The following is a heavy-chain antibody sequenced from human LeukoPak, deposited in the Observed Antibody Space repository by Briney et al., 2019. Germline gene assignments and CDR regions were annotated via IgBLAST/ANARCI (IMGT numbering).Heavy chain of an antibody. CDR1: GFTFSTYG. Sequence: GGSLRLSCAASGFTFSTYGMHWVRQAPGKGLEWVAVISYDGSNKYYADSVKGRITISRDNSKNTLYLQMNSLRAEVTAVFYCAKDRHDYSNSFDYWGQGTLVTVSS. J-gene: IGHJ4*02. CDR3: AKDRHDYSNSFDY. CDR2: ISYDGSNK. D-gene: IGHD4-11*01. V-gene: IGHV3-30*18.